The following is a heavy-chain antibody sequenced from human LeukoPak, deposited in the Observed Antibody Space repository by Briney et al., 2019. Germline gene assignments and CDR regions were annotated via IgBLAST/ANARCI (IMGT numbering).Heavy chain of an antibody. D-gene: IGHD6-19*01. V-gene: IGHV3-30*18. CDR3: AKRYRSVWYYFDN. CDR2: ISYDGSNK. CDR1: GFTFSNYA. Sequence: GGSLRLSCAASGFTFSNYAMHWVRQAPGKGLEWVAVISYDGSNKYYADSVKGRFTISRDNSKNTVYLQMNSLRAEDTAVYYCAKRYRSVWYYFDNWGQGTLVTVSP. J-gene: IGHJ4*02.